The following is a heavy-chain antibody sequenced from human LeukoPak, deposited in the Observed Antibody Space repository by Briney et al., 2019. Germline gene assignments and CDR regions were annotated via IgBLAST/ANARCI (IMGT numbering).Heavy chain of an antibody. CDR2: IYYSGST. CDR1: GGSISSYY. Sequence: SETLSLTCTVSGGSISSYYRSWIRQPPGKGLEWIGYIYYSGSTNYNPSLKSRVTISVDTSKNQFSLKLSSVTAADTAVYYCARGYNEDFDWLLSFDYWGQGTLVTVSS. CDR3: ARGYNEDFDWLLSFDY. V-gene: IGHV4-59*01. D-gene: IGHD3-9*01. J-gene: IGHJ4*02.